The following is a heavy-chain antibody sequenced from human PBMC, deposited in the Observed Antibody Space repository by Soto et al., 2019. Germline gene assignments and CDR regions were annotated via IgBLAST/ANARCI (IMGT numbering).Heavy chain of an antibody. CDR3: AKRSRNAREGYYFDY. Sequence: GGSLRLSCAAPGFTFSSYAMSWVRQAPGKRPEWVSLITSSGDYTYDADSVKGRFTISRDNSKNTLYLQMNSLRAEDTAVYYCAKRSRNAREGYYFDYWGQGTLVTVSS. CDR2: ITSSGDYT. V-gene: IGHV3-23*01. D-gene: IGHD6-6*01. CDR1: GFTFSSYA. J-gene: IGHJ4*02.